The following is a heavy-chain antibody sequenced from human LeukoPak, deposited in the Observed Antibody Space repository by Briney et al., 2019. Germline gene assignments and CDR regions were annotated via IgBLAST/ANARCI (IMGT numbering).Heavy chain of an antibody. CDR3: ARGVPPCFDP. V-gene: IGHV3-7*04. CDR2: IKEDGSLK. J-gene: IGHJ5*02. Sequence: GGSLRLSCAASGFTFSSYWMSWVRQSPGIGLEWVASIKEDGSLKSYVDSVKGRFTISRDNAKNTLHLQMNSLRAEDTAVYYCARGVPPCFDPWGQGTLVTVSS. CDR1: GFTFSSYW.